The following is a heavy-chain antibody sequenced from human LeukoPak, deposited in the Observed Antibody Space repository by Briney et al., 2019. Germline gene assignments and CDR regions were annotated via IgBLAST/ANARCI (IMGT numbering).Heavy chain of an antibody. CDR2: INQDGSEK. V-gene: IGHV3-7*03. CDR3: AKGGHYYGSGSYERLFDY. J-gene: IGHJ4*02. D-gene: IGHD3-10*01. Sequence: LPGGSLRLSCAASRFTFSSYWMSWVRQAPGKGLEWVANINQDGSEKYYVDSVKGRFTISRDNSKNTLYLQMNSLRAEDTAVYYCAKGGHYYGSGSYERLFDYWGQGTLVTVSS. CDR1: RFTFSSYW.